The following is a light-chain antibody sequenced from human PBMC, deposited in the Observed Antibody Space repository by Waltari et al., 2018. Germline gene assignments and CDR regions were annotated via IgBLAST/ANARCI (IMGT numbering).Light chain of an antibody. Sequence: GQTARITCSGDALPKQHAYWYQQKPGQAPVLVIYKDSERPSGIPERFSGSSSVTTVTLTISGVQAEDEADYYCQSADSSGTNVVFGGGTKLTVL. CDR1: ALPKQH. V-gene: IGLV3-25*03. CDR3: QSADSSGTNVV. CDR2: KDS. J-gene: IGLJ2*01.